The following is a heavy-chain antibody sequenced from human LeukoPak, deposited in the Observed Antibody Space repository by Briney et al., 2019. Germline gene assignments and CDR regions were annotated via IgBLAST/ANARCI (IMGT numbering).Heavy chain of an antibody. V-gene: IGHV3-23*01. Sequence: PGGSLRLSCAASGFTFSSYAMSWVRQAPGKGLEWVSAISGSGGSTYYADSVKGRFTFSRDNSKNTLYLQMNSLRAEDTAVYYCAKDIMTTVTTSADYWGQGTLVTVSS. D-gene: IGHD4-17*01. CDR1: GFTFSSYA. J-gene: IGHJ4*02. CDR3: AKDIMTTVTTSADY. CDR2: ISGSGGST.